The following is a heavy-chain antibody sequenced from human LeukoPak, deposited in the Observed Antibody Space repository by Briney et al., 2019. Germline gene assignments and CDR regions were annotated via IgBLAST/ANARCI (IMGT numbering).Heavy chain of an antibody. Sequence: GGSLRLSCAASGFTFSSYAMGWVRQAPGKGLEWVSAISGSGGSTYYADSVKGRFTISRDNSKNTLYLQMNSLRAEDTAVYYCAKLGDSSGRALDYWGQGTLVTVSS. CDR1: GFTFSSYA. J-gene: IGHJ4*02. D-gene: IGHD3-22*01. CDR2: ISGSGGST. V-gene: IGHV3-23*01. CDR3: AKLGDSSGRALDY.